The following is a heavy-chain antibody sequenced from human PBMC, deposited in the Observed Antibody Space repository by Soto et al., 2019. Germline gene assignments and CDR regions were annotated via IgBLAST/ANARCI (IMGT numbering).Heavy chain of an antibody. V-gene: IGHV3-74*01. CDR3: AREGINNYNEYYFDS. J-gene: IGHJ4*02. CDR1: GFAFRNYW. D-gene: IGHD4-4*01. CDR2: INSDGSSI. Sequence: GGSLRLSCAASGFAFRNYWMHWVRQAPGKGLVWVSRINSDGSSISYADSVKGRFTISRDNAKDTLYLQMNSLRAEDTAVYYCAREGINNYNEYYFDSWGQGTVVTVSS.